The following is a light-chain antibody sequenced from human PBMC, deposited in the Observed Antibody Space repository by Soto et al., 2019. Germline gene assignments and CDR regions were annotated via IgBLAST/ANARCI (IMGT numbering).Light chain of an antibody. Sequence: DIQMTQSPSSLSASVGDRVTITSQASHDINNFLNLYQQRPGKAPKLLLYDASNLETGVPSRFSGSGSETDCTLTLCILQPEDVATYYCHQYDTGPYAFVPGTKVELK. CDR1: HDINNF. V-gene: IGKV1-33*01. CDR3: HQYDTGPYA. CDR2: DAS. J-gene: IGKJ3*01.